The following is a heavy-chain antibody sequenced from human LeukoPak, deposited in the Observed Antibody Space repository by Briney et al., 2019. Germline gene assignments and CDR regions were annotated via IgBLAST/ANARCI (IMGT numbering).Heavy chain of an antibody. V-gene: IGHV1-69*05. CDR2: IIPIFGTA. J-gene: IGHJ4*02. CDR3: AVGYTAMVTEIDY. Sequence: ASVKVSCKASGGTFSSYAISWVRQAPGQGLEWMGGIIPIFGTANYAQKFQGRVTVTTDESTSTAYMELSSLRSEDTAVYYCAVGYTAMVTEIDYWGQGTLVTVSS. D-gene: IGHD5-18*01. CDR1: GGTFSSYA.